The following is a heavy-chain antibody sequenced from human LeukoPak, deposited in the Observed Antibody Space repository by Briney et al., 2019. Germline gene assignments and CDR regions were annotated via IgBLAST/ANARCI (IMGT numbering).Heavy chain of an antibody. J-gene: IGHJ4*02. Sequence: PSETLSLTCTVSGGSISSYYWSWIRQPPGKGLEWIGYIYYSGSTNYNPSLKSRVTISVDTSKNQFSLKLSSVTAADTAVYYCARALLSYYFDYWGQGTLVTVSS. CDR1: GGSISSYY. V-gene: IGHV4-59*01. CDR2: IYYSGST. CDR3: ARALLSYYFDY.